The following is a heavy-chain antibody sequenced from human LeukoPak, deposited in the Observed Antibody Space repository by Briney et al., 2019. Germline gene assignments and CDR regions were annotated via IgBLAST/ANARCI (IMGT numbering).Heavy chain of an antibody. Sequence: GGSLRLSCAAARFTFSSYSMKWVRQAPGEGLEWVSSIISSSSYIYYADSVKGRFTISRDNAKNSLYLQMNSLRAEDTAVYYCARPLYYDFWSGYGYYFDYWGQGTLVTVCS. CDR1: RFTFSSYS. CDR2: IISSSSYI. V-gene: IGHV3-21*01. J-gene: IGHJ4*02. D-gene: IGHD3-3*01. CDR3: ARPLYYDFWSGYGYYFDY.